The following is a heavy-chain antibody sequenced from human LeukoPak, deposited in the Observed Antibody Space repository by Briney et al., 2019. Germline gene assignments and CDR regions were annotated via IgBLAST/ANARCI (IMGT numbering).Heavy chain of an antibody. CDR2: ISRSSGTI. Sequence: PGGSLRLSCAASGFIFSSYSMNWVRQAPGKGLEWVSYISRSSGTINYADSVKGRFTISGDNARNSLYLQMNSLRAEDTAVYYCARDHNYAFDYRGQGTLVTVSS. V-gene: IGHV3-48*01. D-gene: IGHD5-18*01. CDR1: GFIFSSYS. CDR3: ARDHNYAFDY. J-gene: IGHJ4*02.